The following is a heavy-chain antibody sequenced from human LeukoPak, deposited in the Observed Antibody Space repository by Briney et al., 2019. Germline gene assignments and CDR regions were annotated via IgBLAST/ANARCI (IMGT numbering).Heavy chain of an antibody. D-gene: IGHD3-10*01. Sequence: GESLKISCKGSGYSFTSYWIGWVRQMPGKGLEWIGIIYPGDSDTRYSPTFQGQVTISADKSISTAYLQWSSLKASDTAMYYCARPVMVRGVHDAFDIWGQGTMVTVSS. V-gene: IGHV5-51*01. CDR1: GYSFTSYW. CDR2: IYPGDSDT. J-gene: IGHJ3*02. CDR3: ARPVMVRGVHDAFDI.